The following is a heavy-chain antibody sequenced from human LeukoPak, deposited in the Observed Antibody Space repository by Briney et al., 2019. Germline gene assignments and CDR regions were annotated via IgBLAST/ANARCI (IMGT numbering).Heavy chain of an antibody. CDR3: ARGKGGSFGAGYNWFDP. V-gene: IGHV3-30*01. D-gene: IGHD1-26*01. CDR2: ISYDGSNK. J-gene: IGHJ5*02. Sequence: GGSLRLSCAASGFTFSSYAMHWVRQAPGKGLEWVAVISYDGSNKYYADSVKGRFTISRDNSKNTLYLQMNSLRAEDTAVYYCARGKGGSFGAGYNWFDPWGQGTLVTVSS. CDR1: GFTFSSYA.